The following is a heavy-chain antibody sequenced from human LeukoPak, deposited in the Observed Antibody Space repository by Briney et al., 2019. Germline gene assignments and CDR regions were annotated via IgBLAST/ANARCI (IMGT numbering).Heavy chain of an antibody. D-gene: IGHD3-3*01. CDR2: INHSGST. Sequence: SETLSLTCAVYGGSFSGYYWSWIRQPPGKGLEWIGEINHSGSTNYNPSLNSRGTISLDTSKNQVSLKLSSVTADNPAVYYCARAERITLFGVVTTYYGMDVWGQGPTVTVSS. V-gene: IGHV4-34*01. CDR1: GGSFSGYY. J-gene: IGHJ6*02. CDR3: ARAERITLFGVVTTYYGMDV.